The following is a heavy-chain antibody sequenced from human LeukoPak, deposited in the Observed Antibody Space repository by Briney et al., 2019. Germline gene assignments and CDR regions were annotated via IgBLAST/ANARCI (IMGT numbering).Heavy chain of an antibody. V-gene: IGHV1-2*02. CDR3: ARGDIGSVDY. CDR1: GYTFTSFG. D-gene: IGHD3-16*01. Sequence: ASVTVSYKPSGYTFTSFGISWVRQAPGQGLEWMGWIDPNSGDTNYAQKFQGRVTMTRDTSISTAYMELSRLRSDDTAVYYCARGDIGSVDYWGQGTLVTVSS. CDR2: IDPNSGDT. J-gene: IGHJ4*02.